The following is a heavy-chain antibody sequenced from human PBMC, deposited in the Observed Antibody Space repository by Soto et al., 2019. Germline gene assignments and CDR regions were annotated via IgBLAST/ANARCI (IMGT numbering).Heavy chain of an antibody. V-gene: IGHV3-30-3*01. CDR3: ARVVVGAYYFCY. J-gene: IGHJ4*02. CDR1: GFTFGSYA. CDR2: ISYDGSNK. D-gene: IGHD2-21*01. Sequence: QVQLVESGGGVVQPGRSLRLSCAASGFTFGSYAMHWVRQAPGKGLEWMAVISYDGSNKYYADSVKGRFNISRDNSKTTLYLQMNSLRADDTAVYYGARVVVGAYYFCYSCQGTLVTVSA.